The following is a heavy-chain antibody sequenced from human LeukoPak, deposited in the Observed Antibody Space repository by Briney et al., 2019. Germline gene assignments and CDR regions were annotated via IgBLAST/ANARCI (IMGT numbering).Heavy chain of an antibody. V-gene: IGHV4-30-2*01. Sequence: NPSQTLSLTCAVSGGSISSGGYSWSWIRQPPGKGLEWIGYIYHSGSTYYNPSLKSRVTISVDRSKNQFSLKLSSVTAADTAVYYYALGYCSGGSCYGFDYWGQGTLVTVSS. D-gene: IGHD2-15*01. CDR1: GGSISSGGYS. J-gene: IGHJ4*02. CDR3: ALGYCSGGSCYGFDY. CDR2: IYHSGST.